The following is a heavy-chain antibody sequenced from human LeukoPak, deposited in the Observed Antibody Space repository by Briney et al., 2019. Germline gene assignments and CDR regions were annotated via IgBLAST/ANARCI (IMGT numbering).Heavy chain of an antibody. CDR3: ARARDYDFWSGYYAFDY. Sequence: SETLSLTCAVYGGSFSGYYWTWIRQSPGKGLEWIGEISSGGNSNENPSLKSRVTISVDTSKNQFSLNMRSVTAADTAVYYCARARDYDFWSGYYAFDYWGQGTLVTVSS. D-gene: IGHD3-3*01. J-gene: IGHJ4*02. V-gene: IGHV4-34*01. CDR2: ISSGGNS. CDR1: GGSFSGYY.